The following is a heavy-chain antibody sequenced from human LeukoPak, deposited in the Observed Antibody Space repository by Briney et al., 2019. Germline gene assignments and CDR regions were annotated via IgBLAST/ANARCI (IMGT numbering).Heavy chain of an antibody. CDR3: ARDQPYSSGWSDAFDI. J-gene: IGHJ3*02. CDR2: IKQDGSEK. Sequence: SGGSLRLSCAASGFTFSSYWMSWVRQAPGKGLEWVANIKQDGSEKYYVDSVKGRFTISRDNAKNSLYLQMNSLRAEDTAVYYCARDQPYSSGWSDAFDIWGQGTMVTVSS. V-gene: IGHV3-7*04. CDR1: GFTFSSYW. D-gene: IGHD6-19*01.